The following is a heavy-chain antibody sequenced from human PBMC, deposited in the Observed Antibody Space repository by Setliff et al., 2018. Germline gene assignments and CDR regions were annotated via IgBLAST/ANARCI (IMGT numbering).Heavy chain of an antibody. D-gene: IGHD3-3*01. Sequence: TSETLSLTCAVYGGSFSGYYWSWIRQPPGKGLEWIGKINHSGSTNYKPSLKSRVTISVDTSKNQFSLKLSSVTAADTAVYYCARSAANYDFWSGYVYWYFDLWGRGTLVTVSS. V-gene: IGHV4-34*01. J-gene: IGHJ2*01. CDR3: ARSAANYDFWSGYVYWYFDL. CDR2: INHSGST. CDR1: GGSFSGYY.